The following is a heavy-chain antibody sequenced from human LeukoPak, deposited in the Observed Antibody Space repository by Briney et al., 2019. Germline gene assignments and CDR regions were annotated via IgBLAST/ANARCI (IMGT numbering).Heavy chain of an antibody. CDR1: GGSISSYY. J-gene: IGHJ3*02. V-gene: IGHV4-59*01. CDR2: IYYSGST. Sequence: SETLSLTSTVSGGSISSYYWSWIRQPPGKGLEWIGYIYYSGSTNYNPSLKSRVTISVDTSKNQFSLKLSSVTAADTAVYYCARWLNFDWLSKGHAFDIWGQGTMVTASS. CDR3: ARWLNFDWLSKGHAFDI. D-gene: IGHD3-9*01.